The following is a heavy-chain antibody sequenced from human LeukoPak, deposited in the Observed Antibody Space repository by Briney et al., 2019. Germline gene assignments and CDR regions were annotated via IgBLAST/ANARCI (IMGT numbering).Heavy chain of an antibody. Sequence: SETLSLTCTASGGSISSYYWGWIRQPPGKGLEWIGYIYYSGSTNYNPSLKSRVTISVDTSKNQFSLKLSSVTAADTAVYYCARVRHDDWTYYYDSSGYPDPYFDYWGQGTLVTVSS. J-gene: IGHJ4*02. CDR1: GGSISSYY. D-gene: IGHD3-22*01. V-gene: IGHV4-59*01. CDR2: IYYSGST. CDR3: ARVRHDDWTYYYDSSGYPDPYFDY.